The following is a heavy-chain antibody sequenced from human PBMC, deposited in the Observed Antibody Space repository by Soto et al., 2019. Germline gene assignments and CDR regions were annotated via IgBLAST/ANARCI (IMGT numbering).Heavy chain of an antibody. CDR3: IAGRNSKGAPPVDY. Sequence: EVQLVQSGGGLVKPGGSVRLSCAASGFTFGDTPMNWVRQAPGKGLEWVGRLKSKSDGGATDLAAAVRGRFTISRDASTNTLNLQMGSLKTEDTAVYYGIAGRNSKGAPPVDYWGQGTLVTVSS. CDR1: GFTFGDTP. D-gene: IGHD1-1*01. CDR2: LKSKSDGGAT. J-gene: IGHJ4*01. V-gene: IGHV3-15*07.